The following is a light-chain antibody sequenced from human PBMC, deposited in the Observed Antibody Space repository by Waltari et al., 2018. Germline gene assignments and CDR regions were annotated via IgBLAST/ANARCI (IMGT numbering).Light chain of an antibody. J-gene: IGLJ3*02. CDR3: SSQSSDNVVL. CDR1: SNDVGSYNS. Sequence: QSALTQPASVSGSPGQSITISCTGTSNDVGSYNSVSWYQDHPVQGPNVIIYDVSDRPSGVSARFSGSKSGNTASLNISGLQAEDEADYYCSSQSSDNVVLFGGGTKVTVL. CDR2: DVS. V-gene: IGLV2-14*03.